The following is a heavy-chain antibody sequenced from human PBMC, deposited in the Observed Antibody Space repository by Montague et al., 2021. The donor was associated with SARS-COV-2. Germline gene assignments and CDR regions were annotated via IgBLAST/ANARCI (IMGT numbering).Heavy chain of an antibody. Sequence: SDTLSLTRTVSGGSISSYYWSWIRQPPGKGLEWIGYIYYSGSTNXNPSLKSRVTISVDTSKNQFSLKVRSVTAADTAVYYCARGDYYDSTGYYDYWGQGTLVTVSS. D-gene: IGHD3-22*01. J-gene: IGHJ4*01. V-gene: IGHV4-59*07. CDR1: GGSISSYY. CDR2: IYYSGST. CDR3: ARGDYYDSTGYYDY.